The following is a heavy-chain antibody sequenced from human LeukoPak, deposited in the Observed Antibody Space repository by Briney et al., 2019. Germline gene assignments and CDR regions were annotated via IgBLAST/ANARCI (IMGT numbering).Heavy chain of an antibody. Sequence: GRSLRLSCAASGFTFSSYAMHWVRQAPGKGLEWVAVISYVGSNKYYADSVKGRFTISRDNSKNTLYLQMNSLRAEDTAVYYCARDPLGTRPGFDYWGQGTLVTVSS. CDR2: ISYVGSNK. V-gene: IGHV3-30*04. CDR1: GFTFSSYA. CDR3: ARDPLGTRPGFDY. J-gene: IGHJ4*02. D-gene: IGHD1-1*01.